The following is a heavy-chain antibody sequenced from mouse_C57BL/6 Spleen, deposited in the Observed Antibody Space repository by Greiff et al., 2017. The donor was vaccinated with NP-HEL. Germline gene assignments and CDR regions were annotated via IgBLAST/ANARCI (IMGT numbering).Heavy chain of an antibody. D-gene: IGHD1-1*01. Sequence: VKLMESGPELVKPGASVKISCKASGYAFSSSWMNWVKQRPGKGLEWIGRIYPGDGDTNYNGKFKGKATLTADKSSSTAYMQLSSLTSEDSAVYFCARSITTVVHYAMDYWGQGTSVTVSS. CDR2: IYPGDGDT. CDR3: ARSITTVVHYAMDY. V-gene: IGHV1-82*01. J-gene: IGHJ4*01. CDR1: GYAFSSSW.